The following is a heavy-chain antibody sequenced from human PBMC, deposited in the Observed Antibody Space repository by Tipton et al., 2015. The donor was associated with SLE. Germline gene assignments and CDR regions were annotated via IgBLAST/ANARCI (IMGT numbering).Heavy chain of an antibody. D-gene: IGHD3-22*01. V-gene: IGHV4-34*01. Sequence: TLSLTCTVSGGSFSVHYWSWSWIRQPPGKGLEWIGEIDHSRSTNYNTSLKSRVTISADTSKNQFSLNLSSVTAADTAVYYCARLYNSGYYLPTGYFDYWGQGTLVTVSS. CDR1: GGSFSVHY. CDR3: ARLYNSGYYLPTGYFDY. CDR2: IDHSRST. J-gene: IGHJ4*02.